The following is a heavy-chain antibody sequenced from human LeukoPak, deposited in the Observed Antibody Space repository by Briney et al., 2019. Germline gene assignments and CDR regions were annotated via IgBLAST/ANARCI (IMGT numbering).Heavy chain of an antibody. CDR3: ARADYYGSGSYYNGPYYYGMDV. D-gene: IGHD3-10*01. CDR2: INAGNGNT. Sequence: RASVKVSCKASGYTFTSYAMHWVRQAPGQRLEWMGWINAGNGNTKYSQKFQGRVTITRDTSASTAYMELSSLRSEDTAVYYCARADYYGSGSYYNGPYYYGMDVWGKGTTVTVSS. CDR1: GYTFTSYA. J-gene: IGHJ6*04. V-gene: IGHV1-3*01.